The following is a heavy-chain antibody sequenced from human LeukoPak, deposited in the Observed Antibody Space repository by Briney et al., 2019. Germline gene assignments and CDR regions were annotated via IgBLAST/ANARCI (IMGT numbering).Heavy chain of an antibody. J-gene: IGHJ4*02. D-gene: IGHD5-24*01. CDR2: IYYSGST. CDR3: ASQRDGYLFDY. V-gene: IGHV4-34*01. CDR1: GGSFSGYY. Sequence: SETLSLTCAVYGGSFSGYYWSWIRQPPGKGLEWIGGIYYSGSTYYNPSLKSRVTISVDTSKNQFSLKLSSVTAADTAVYYCASQRDGYLFDYWGQGTLVTVSS.